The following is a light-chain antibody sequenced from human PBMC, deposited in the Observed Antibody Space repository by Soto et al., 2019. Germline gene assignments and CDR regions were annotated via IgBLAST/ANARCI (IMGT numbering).Light chain of an antibody. CDR1: QSVSSY. Sequence: EIVLTQSPATLSLSPGERATLSCRASQSVSSYLAWYQQKPGQDPRLLIYDSSNRAAGIPARFSGSGSGTDFTLTISSLEPEDFAVYYCQQRSNWPRTFGQGTKVVIK. CDR3: QQRSNWPRT. V-gene: IGKV3-11*01. J-gene: IGKJ1*01. CDR2: DSS.